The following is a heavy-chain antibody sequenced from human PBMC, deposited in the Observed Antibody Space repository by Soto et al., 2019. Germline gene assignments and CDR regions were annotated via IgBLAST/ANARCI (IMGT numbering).Heavy chain of an antibody. V-gene: IGHV3-23*01. J-gene: IGHJ4*02. CDR1: GFTFSSYA. D-gene: IGHD1-26*01. CDR2: ISGSGATT. CDR3: GKDRNLWNIIVGALDY. Sequence: PGGSLRLSCAASGFTFSSYAMRWVRQAPGKGLEWVSAISGSGATTDYADSVKGRFTISRDNSKNTLYLQMNSLRVDDTAVYYCGKDRNLWNIIVGALDYWGQGAXVTVSS.